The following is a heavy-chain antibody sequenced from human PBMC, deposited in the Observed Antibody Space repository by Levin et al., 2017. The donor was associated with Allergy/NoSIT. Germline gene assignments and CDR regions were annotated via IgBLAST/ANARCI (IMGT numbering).Heavy chain of an antibody. CDR2: ISSTSNTI. J-gene: IGHJ4*02. D-gene: IGHD3-22*01. CDR1: GFSFSTYS. CDR3: ARDPATSGYYPDS. V-gene: IGHV3-48*02. Sequence: GGSVRLSCAASGFSFSTYSMNWVRQAPGKGLEWVSYISSTSNTIYKADSVKGRFTVSRDNARNSLYLQMDSLRDEDTAVYYCARDPATSGYYPDSWGQGTLVTVSS.